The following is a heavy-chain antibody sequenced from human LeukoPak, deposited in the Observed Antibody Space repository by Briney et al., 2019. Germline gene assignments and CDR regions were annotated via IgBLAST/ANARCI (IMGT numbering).Heavy chain of an antibody. V-gene: IGHV1-69-2*01. J-gene: IGHJ4*02. CDR3: TSDRIGARPFDY. D-gene: IGHD2-21*01. Sequence: GASVKVSCKTSGYTFTDYYIHWILQAPGKGLEWMGRIDPEDGKTKLAARFQGRLTISADTSTDTAYMDLSSLTSEDTPVYYCTSDRIGARPFDYWGEGTLVTVSS. CDR1: GYTFTDYY. CDR2: IDPEDGKT.